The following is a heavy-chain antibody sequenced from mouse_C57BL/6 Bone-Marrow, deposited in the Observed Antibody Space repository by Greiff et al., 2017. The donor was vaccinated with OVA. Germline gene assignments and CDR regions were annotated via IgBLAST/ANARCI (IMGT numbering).Heavy chain of an antibody. CDR2: IDPENGDT. D-gene: IGHD2-1*01. J-gene: IGHJ2*01. Sequence: EVKLQESGAELVRPGASVKLSCTASGFNIKDDYMHWVKQRPEQGLEWIGWIDPENGDTEYASKFQGKATITADTSSNTAYLRLSSLTSEDTAVYYCTSYGNLDYWGQGTTLTVSS. CDR1: GFNIKDDY. CDR3: TSYGNLDY. V-gene: IGHV14-4*01.